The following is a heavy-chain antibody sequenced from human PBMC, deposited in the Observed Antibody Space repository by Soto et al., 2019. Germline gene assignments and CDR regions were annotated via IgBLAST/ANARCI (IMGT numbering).Heavy chain of an antibody. Sequence: GGSLRLSCAASGFTFSSYGMHWVRQAPGKGLEWVAVISYDGSNKYYADSVKGRFTISRDNSKNTLYLQMNSLRAEDTAVYYCAKDQSPFWSGYWDYWGQGTLVTVSS. D-gene: IGHD3-3*01. CDR3: AKDQSPFWSGYWDY. CDR2: ISYDGSNK. CDR1: GFTFSSYG. V-gene: IGHV3-30*18. J-gene: IGHJ4*02.